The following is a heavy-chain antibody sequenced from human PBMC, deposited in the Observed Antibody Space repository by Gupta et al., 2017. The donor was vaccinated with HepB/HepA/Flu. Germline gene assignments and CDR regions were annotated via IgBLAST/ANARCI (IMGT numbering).Heavy chain of an antibody. D-gene: IGHD6-19*01. J-gene: IGHJ4*02. Sequence: QVQLRQWGAGLLKPSETLSLTCAVYGGSFNGYYWSWVRQLPGKGLEWIGEINHLGSINYNPSLERRVTISMDTSKNQFSLRVTSVTAADTAVYYCGNYRSGPGSYWGQGALVTVSS. CDR3: GNYRSGPGSY. CDR2: INHLGSI. V-gene: IGHV4-34*01. CDR1: GGSFNGYY.